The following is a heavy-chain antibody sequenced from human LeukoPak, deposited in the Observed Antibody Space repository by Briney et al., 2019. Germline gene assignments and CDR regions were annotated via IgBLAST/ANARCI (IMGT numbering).Heavy chain of an antibody. CDR3: ASRNYDYVWGSPSVAFDI. Sequence: SETLSLTCTVSGGSISSYYWGWIRQPPGKGLEWIGYIYYSGSTNYNPSLKSRVTISVDTSKNQFSLKLSSVTAADTAVYYCASRNYDYVWGSPSVAFDIWGQGTMVTVSS. V-gene: IGHV4-59*08. D-gene: IGHD3-16*01. CDR2: IYYSGST. CDR1: GGSISSYY. J-gene: IGHJ3*02.